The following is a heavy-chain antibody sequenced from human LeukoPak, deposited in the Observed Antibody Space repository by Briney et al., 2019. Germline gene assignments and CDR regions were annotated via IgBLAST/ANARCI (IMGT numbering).Heavy chain of an antibody. J-gene: IGHJ4*02. V-gene: IGHV5-51*01. CDR1: GYSFTSYW. D-gene: IGHD1-1*01. Sequence: GESLKISCRGSGYSFTSYWIGWVRQMPGKGLEWMGIIYPGDSDTRYSPSFQGQVTISADKSISTAYLQWSSLKASDTAMYYCARQRRLGGAGTKHFDYWGQGTLVTVSS. CDR3: ARQRRLGGAGTKHFDY. CDR2: IYPGDSDT.